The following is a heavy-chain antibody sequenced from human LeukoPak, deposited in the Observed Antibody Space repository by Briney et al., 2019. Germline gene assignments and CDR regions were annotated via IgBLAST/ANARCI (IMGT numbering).Heavy chain of an antibody. CDR1: GFTFSSYS. D-gene: IGHD3-10*01. V-gene: IGHV3-21*01. CDR3: ARERARSFGEICLFDP. J-gene: IGHJ5*02. Sequence: GGPLRLSCAASGFTFSSYSMNWLRQAPGKGLEWVSYISSSSSYIYYADSVKGRFTISRDNAKNSLYLQMNSLRAEDTAVYYCARERARSFGEICLFDPWGQGTLVTVSS. CDR2: ISSSSSYI.